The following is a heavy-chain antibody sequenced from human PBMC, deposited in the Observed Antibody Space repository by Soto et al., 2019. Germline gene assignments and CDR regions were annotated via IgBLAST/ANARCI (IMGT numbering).Heavy chain of an antibody. J-gene: IGHJ6*02. CDR1: GGTFSSYA. V-gene: IGHV1-69*13. CDR2: IIPIFGTA. Sequence: SVKVSCKASGGTFSSYAISWVRQAPGQGLGWMGGIIPIFGTANYAQKFQGRVTITADESTSTAYMELSSLRSEDTAVYYCAFVYCSSTSCYGYYYGMDVWCPGSTVTVSS. D-gene: IGHD2-2*01. CDR3: AFVYCSSTSCYGYYYGMDV.